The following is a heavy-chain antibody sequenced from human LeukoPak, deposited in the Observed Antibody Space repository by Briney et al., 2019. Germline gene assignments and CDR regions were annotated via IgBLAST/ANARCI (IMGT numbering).Heavy chain of an antibody. D-gene: IGHD2-2*01. CDR3: ARLGYCNRVSCYGWFDP. CDR2: IYHSGST. V-gene: IGHV4-38-2*02. J-gene: IGHJ5*02. CDR1: GYSIMSGYY. Sequence: SETLSPTCTVSGYSIMSGYYWGWIRQPPGKGLEWIGSIYHSGSTYHNASLKSRVTMSVDTSKNQFSLKLSSVTAADTAVYYCARLGYCNRVSCYGWFDPWGQGTLVTVSS.